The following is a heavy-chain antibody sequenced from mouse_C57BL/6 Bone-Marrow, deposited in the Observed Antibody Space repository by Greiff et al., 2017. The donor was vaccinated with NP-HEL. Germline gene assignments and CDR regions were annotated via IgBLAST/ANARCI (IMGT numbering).Heavy chain of an antibody. CDR1: GYTFTDYN. CDR2: INPNNGGT. V-gene: IGHV1-22*01. Sequence: EVQLQQSGPELVKPGASVKMSCKASGYTFTDYNMHWVKQSHGKSLEWIGYINPNNGGTSYNQKFKGKATLTVNKSSSTAYMELRSLTSEDSAVYYCARWGDIYYYGSSYWYFDVWGTGTTVTVSS. CDR3: ARWGDIYYYGSSYWYFDV. J-gene: IGHJ1*03. D-gene: IGHD1-1*01.